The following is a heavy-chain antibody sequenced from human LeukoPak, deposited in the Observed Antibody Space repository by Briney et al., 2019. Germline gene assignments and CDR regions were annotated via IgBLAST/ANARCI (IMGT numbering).Heavy chain of an antibody. Sequence: GGSLRLSCAASGFTLSSYTMNWVRQAPGKGLEWVSYIGSSSSTIYYADSVKGRFTISRDNSKNTLYLQMNSLRAEDTAVYYCAKDPFAYCGGDCLHDAFDIWGQGTMVTVSS. J-gene: IGHJ3*02. V-gene: IGHV3-48*01. CDR2: IGSSSSTI. CDR1: GFTLSSYT. D-gene: IGHD2-21*02. CDR3: AKDPFAYCGGDCLHDAFDI.